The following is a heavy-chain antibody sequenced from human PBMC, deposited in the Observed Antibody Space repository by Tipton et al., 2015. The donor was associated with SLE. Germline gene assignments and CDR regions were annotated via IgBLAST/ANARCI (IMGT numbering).Heavy chain of an antibody. CDR1: GGSISSGDYS. J-gene: IGHJ2*01. CDR2: IQHSGFT. CDR3: ARKRDLGGARCWSFDR. V-gene: IGHV4-30-2*01. Sequence: TLSLTCAVSGGSISSGDYSWSWIRQPPGKGLEWLGYIQHSGFTYNSPSLRSRVTISIDRSKNQFSLRLSTVTAADTAIYYCARKRDLGGARCWSFDRWGRSPLSTVSS. D-gene: IGHD1-26*01.